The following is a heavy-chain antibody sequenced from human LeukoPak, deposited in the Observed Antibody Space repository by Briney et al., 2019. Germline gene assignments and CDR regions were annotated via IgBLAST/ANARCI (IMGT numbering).Heavy chain of an antibody. CDR1: GFTFSSYG. CDR2: IKSKTDGGTT. CDR3: AKCSAYYFDSSLSDYFDY. J-gene: IGHJ4*02. V-gene: IGHV3-15*01. Sequence: GGTLRLSCAASGFTFSSYGMSWVRQAPGKGLEWVGRIKSKTDGGTTDYAAPVKGRFTISRDDSKNTLYLQMNSLRADDTAVYYCAKCSAYYFDSSLSDYFDYWGQGTLVTVSS. D-gene: IGHD3-22*01.